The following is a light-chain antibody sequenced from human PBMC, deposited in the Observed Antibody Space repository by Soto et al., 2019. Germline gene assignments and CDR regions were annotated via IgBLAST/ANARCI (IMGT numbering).Light chain of an antibody. Sequence: QSALTQPASVAESPGQSITISCTGTSSDVGGYNYVSWYQQPPGKAPKLMIYAVTNRPSGVSNRFSGSKSGNTASLTISGLQAEDEADYYCSSYTSSSSYVFGTGTKLTVL. CDR3: SSYTSSSSYV. CDR1: SSDVGGYNY. CDR2: AVT. J-gene: IGLJ1*01. V-gene: IGLV2-14*01.